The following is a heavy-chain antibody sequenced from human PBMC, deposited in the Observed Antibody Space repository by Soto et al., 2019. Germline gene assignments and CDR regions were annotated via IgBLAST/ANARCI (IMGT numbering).Heavy chain of an antibody. J-gene: IGHJ6*02. CDR3: AKDRYCSGRSCYYYYGMDV. V-gene: IGHV3-30*18. Sequence: GGSLRLSCAASGFTFSSYGMHWVRQAPGKGLEWVAVISYDGSNKYYADSVKGRFTISRDNSKNTLYLQMNSLRAEDTAVYYCAKDRYCSGRSCYYYYGMDVWGQGTKVTVYS. CDR1: GFTFSSYG. D-gene: IGHD2-15*01. CDR2: ISYDGSNK.